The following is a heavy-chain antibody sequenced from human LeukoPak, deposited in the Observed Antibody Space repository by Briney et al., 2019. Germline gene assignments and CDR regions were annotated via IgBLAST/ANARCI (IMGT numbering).Heavy chain of an antibody. J-gene: IGHJ4*02. V-gene: IGHV3-30-3*01. CDR3: ARTMSSSGMYYGSGSFDY. CDR2: ISYDGSNK. D-gene: IGHD3-10*01. CDR1: GFTFSSYA. Sequence: GGSLRLSCAASGFTFSSYAIHWVRQAPGKGLEWVAVISYDGSNKYYADSVKGRFTISRDNSKNTLYLQMNSLRAEDTAVYYCARTMSSSGMYYGSGSFDYWGQGTLVTVSS.